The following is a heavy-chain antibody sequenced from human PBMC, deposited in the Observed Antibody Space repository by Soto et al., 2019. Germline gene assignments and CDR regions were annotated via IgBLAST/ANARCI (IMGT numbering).Heavy chain of an antibody. D-gene: IGHD1-26*01. J-gene: IGHJ4*02. CDR2: ITGSDDNT. V-gene: IGHV3-23*01. CDR3: AKVRWELPQSDY. CDR1: GFTFSTYA. Sequence: GGSLRLSCAASGFTFSTYAMSWVRQAPGKGLEWVSSITGSDDNTYYAVSVKGRFTISRDNSKDTLYLQMNSLRADDTAIYYCAKVRWELPQSDYWGQGT.